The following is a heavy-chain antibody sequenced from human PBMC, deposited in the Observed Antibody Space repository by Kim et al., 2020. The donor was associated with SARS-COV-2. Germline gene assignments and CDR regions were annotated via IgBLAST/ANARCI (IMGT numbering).Heavy chain of an antibody. CDR2: ISAYNGNT. CDR3: ARDYGGNSHGVGYYYYGMDV. Sequence: ASVKVSCKASGYTFTSYGISGVRQAPGQGLEWMGWISAYNGNTNYAQKLQGRVTMTTDTSTSTAYMELSSLRSDDTAVYYCARDYGGNSHGVGYYYYGMDVWGQGTTVTVSS. D-gene: IGHD4-17*01. CDR1: GYTFTSYG. J-gene: IGHJ6*02. V-gene: IGHV1-18*01.